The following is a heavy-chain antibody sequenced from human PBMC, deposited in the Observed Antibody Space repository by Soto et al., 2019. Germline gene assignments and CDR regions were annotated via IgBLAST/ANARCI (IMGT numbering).Heavy chain of an antibody. Sequence: QGQLVQSGVEVKKPGASVRVSCKASGYPFTNYGINWVRLAPGQGLERIGRISGRSGGTNDGPTFRERITTATDTSSKTAYMELRRVRIADPAVYYCAKDSGHGARMHICGMDVWGQGTTVTVSS. CDR1: GYPFTNYG. CDR2: ISGRSGGT. CDR3: AKDSGHGARMHICGMDV. D-gene: IGHD1-26*01. V-gene: IGHV1-18*01. J-gene: IGHJ6*02.